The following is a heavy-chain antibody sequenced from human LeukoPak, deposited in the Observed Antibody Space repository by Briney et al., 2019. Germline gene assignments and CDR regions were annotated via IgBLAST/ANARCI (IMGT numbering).Heavy chain of an antibody. CDR3: ARAFYGSGSYYKSNWFDP. CDR2: MNPNSGNT. Sequence: ASVKVSCKASGYTFTSYDINWVRQATGQGLEWMGWMNPNSGNTGYAQKFQGRVTITRNTSISTAYMELSSLRSEDTAVYYCARAFYGSGSYYKSNWFDPWGQGTLVTVSS. V-gene: IGHV1-8*03. J-gene: IGHJ5*02. CDR1: GYTFTSYD. D-gene: IGHD3-10*01.